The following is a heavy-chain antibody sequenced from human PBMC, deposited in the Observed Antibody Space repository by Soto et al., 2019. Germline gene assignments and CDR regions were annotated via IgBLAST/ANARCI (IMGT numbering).Heavy chain of an antibody. J-gene: IGHJ4*02. Sequence: QVQLVESGGGVVQPGRSLRLSCAASGLSFSNYGMHWVRQAPGKGLERVAVTSLNGNNKWYTDSVEGRFTISRYDAKDPLYRPMDSVREEGTAVYYCARDSNRGTCVEHWGAGTLVAVSS. CDR3: ARDSNRGTCVEH. CDR1: GLSFSNYG. V-gene: IGHV3-30*03. CDR2: TSLNGNNK. D-gene: IGHD1-7*01.